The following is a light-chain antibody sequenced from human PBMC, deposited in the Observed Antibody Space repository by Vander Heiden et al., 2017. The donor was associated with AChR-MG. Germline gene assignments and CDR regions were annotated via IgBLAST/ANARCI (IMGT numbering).Light chain of an antibody. J-gene: IGLJ1*01. V-gene: IGLV1-36*01. CDR1: SSNIGNNA. CDR3: AAWDDSLNAHV. CDR2: YDD. Sequence: QSVLTQPPSVSEAPRQRVTISCPGSSSNIGNNAVNWYQQLPGKAPKLLIYYDDLLPSGVSDRFSGSKSGTSASLAISGLQSEDEADYYCAAWDDSLNAHVFGTGTKVTVL.